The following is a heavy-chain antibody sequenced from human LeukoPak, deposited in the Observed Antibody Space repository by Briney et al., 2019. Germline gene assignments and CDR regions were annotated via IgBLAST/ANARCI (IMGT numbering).Heavy chain of an antibody. D-gene: IGHD4-17*01. CDR3: AKTYADATFDY. J-gene: IGHJ4*02. CDR1: GFTFSSNW. CDR2: INEDGSTT. V-gene: IGHV3-74*01. Sequence: GGSLRLSCAASGFTFSSNWMHWVRQAPGKGLVWVSRINEDGSTTNYADSVKGRSTIFRDNAKNTLYLQMNGLRAEDTAVYYCAKTYADATFDYWGQGNLVTVSS.